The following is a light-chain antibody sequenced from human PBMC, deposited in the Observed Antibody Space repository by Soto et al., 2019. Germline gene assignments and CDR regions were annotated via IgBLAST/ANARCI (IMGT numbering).Light chain of an antibody. CDR1: QIVKNRY. CDR2: DAS. Sequence: EIVLTQSPATLWLSPGEIATLSCGASQIVKNRYVAWYQQKPGLAPRLLIYDASTRATGIPDRFSGSGSGTDFTLTINRLEPEDFAVYYCQHYYDTPGTFGQGTRLGLN. V-gene: IGKV3D-20*01. J-gene: IGKJ5*01. CDR3: QHYYDTPGT.